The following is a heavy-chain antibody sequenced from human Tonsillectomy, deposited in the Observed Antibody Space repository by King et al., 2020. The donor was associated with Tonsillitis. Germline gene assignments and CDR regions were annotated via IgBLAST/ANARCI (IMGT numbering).Heavy chain of an antibody. CDR3: SRGIVGATIGDY. Sequence: VQLVESGGGLVQPGGSLRLSCAASGFTFSSYWMHWVRQAPGEGLVWVSQINSDGSNTRYADSVKGRFTISRDNAKNTLYLQMNSLRAEDTAVYYCSRGIVGATIGDYWGQGTLVTVSS. CDR1: GFTFSSYW. V-gene: IGHV3-74*01. J-gene: IGHJ4*02. D-gene: IGHD1-26*01. CDR2: INSDGSNT.